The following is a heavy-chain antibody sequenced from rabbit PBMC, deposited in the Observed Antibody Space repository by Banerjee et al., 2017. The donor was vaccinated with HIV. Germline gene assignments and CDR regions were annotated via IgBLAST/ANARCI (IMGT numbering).Heavy chain of an antibody. J-gene: IGHJ3*01. CDR2: THTADGNT. Sequence: QEQLEESGGDLVQPEGSLTLTCTASGFSFSSSYYMCWVRQAPGKGLKWIGCTHTADGNTYYASWAKGRFTISKTSSTTVTLQMTSLTAADTAAYFCARDPYTSGGLWGQGTLVTVS. D-gene: IGHD4-1*01. V-gene: IGHV1S45*01. CDR3: ARDPYTSGGL. CDR1: GFSFSSSYY.